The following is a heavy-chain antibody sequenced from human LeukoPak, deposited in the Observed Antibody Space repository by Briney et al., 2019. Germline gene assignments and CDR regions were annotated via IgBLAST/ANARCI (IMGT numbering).Heavy chain of an antibody. CDR2: INSDGSST. V-gene: IGHV3-74*01. Sequence: GGSLRLSCAASGFTFSSYWMHWVRQAPGKGLVWVLRINSDGSSTSYADSVKGRFTISRDNAKNTLYLQMNSLRAEDMAVSYCAVGYDWGDDAFDIWGQGTMVTVSS. D-gene: IGHD5-12*01. CDR3: AVGYDWGDDAFDI. CDR1: GFTFSSYW. J-gene: IGHJ3*02.